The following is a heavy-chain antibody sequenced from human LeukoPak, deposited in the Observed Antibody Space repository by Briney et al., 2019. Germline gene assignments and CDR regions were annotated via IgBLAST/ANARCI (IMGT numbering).Heavy chain of an antibody. J-gene: IGHJ6*02. V-gene: IGHV1-18*01. Sequence: ASVKVSCKASGYTFTSYAMHWVRQAPGQRLEWMGWISAYNGNTNYAQKLQGRVTMTTDTSTSTAYMELRSLRSDDTAVYYCARDRPLSYDFWSGPSYYYYGMDVWGQGTTVTVSS. CDR3: ARDRPLSYDFWSGPSYYYYGMDV. CDR2: ISAYNGNT. D-gene: IGHD3-3*01. CDR1: GYTFTSYA.